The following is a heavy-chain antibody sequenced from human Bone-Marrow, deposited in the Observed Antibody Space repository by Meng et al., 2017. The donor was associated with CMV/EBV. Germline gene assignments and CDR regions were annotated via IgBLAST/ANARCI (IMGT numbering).Heavy chain of an antibody. D-gene: IGHD1-1*01. V-gene: IGHV1-69*05. J-gene: IGHJ6*02. CDR1: GGIFSSYG. Sequence: SVKVSCKVSGGIFSSYGFNWVRQAPGQGLEWMGGIIPIFGTPHYAQRFQGRVTITTDESSSTAYMQLSSLRSDDTALYYCASGRWNGYYYHTDVWGQGTTVTVSS. CDR2: IIPIFGTP. CDR3: ASGRWNGYYYHTDV.